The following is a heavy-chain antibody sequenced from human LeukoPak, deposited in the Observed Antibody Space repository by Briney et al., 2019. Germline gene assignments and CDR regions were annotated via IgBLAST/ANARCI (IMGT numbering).Heavy chain of an antibody. J-gene: IGHJ4*02. CDR2: ISYDGSNK. CDR1: GFTFSSYG. V-gene: IGHV3-30*18. Sequence: PGGSLRLSCAASGFTFSSYGMHWVRQAPGKGLEWVAVISYDGSNKYYADSVKGRFTISRDNSKNTLYLQMNSLRAEDTAVYCCAKDWYYYGSGSYYNEYYFDYWGQGTLVTVSS. D-gene: IGHD3-10*01. CDR3: AKDWYYYGSGSYYNEYYFDY.